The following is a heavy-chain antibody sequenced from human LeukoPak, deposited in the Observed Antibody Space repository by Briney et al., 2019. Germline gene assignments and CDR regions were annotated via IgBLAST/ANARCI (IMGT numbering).Heavy chain of an antibody. CDR3: ARGQPAGS. V-gene: IGHV3-48*04. CDR2: ISSSSITT. D-gene: IGHD3-10*01. J-gene: IGHJ5*02. CDR1: GLSISDYS. Sequence: GGSLRLPCAASGLSISDYSMHWVRQAPGKGLEWLSYISSSSITTYYAETVKGRFTISRDNGKNSLYLQMNSLRAEDTAVYYCARGQPAGSWGQGTLVTVSS.